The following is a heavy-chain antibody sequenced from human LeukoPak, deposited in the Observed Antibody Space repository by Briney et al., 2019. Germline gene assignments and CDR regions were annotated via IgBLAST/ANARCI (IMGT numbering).Heavy chain of an antibody. D-gene: IGHD2-15*01. CDR3: ASRLCSGGSCYEDY. J-gene: IGHJ4*02. V-gene: IGHV4-39*01. CDR2: IYYSGST. CDR1: GGSISSSSYY. Sequence: SEALSLTCTVSGGSISSSSYYWGWIRQPPGKGLEWIGSIYYSGSTYYNPSLKSRVTISVDTSKNQFSLKLSSVTATDTAVYYCASRLCSGGSCYEDYWGQGTLVTVSS.